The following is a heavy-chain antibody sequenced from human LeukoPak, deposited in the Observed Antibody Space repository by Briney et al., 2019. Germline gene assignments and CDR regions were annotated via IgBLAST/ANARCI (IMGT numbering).Heavy chain of an antibody. CDR1: GGSFSGYY. CDR3: ARLVTTGFDY. Sequence: SETLSLTCAVYGGSFSGYYWSWIRQPPGKGLEWIGYIYYSGSTNYNPSLKSRVTISVDTSKNQFSLKLSSVTAADTAVYYCARLVTTGFDYWGQGTLVTVSS. V-gene: IGHV4-59*01. J-gene: IGHJ4*02. CDR2: IYYSGST. D-gene: IGHD4-11*01.